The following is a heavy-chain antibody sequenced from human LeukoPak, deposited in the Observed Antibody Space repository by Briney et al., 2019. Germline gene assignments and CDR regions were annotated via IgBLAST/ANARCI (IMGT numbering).Heavy chain of an antibody. D-gene: IGHD3-10*01. CDR3: AKGDFYGSGRDYYMDV. CDR1: GFTFSRYG. J-gene: IGHJ6*03. Sequence: GGTLRLSCAASGFTFSRYGMSWVRQAPGKGLEWVSAISGSGGRTYYADSVKGRFTISRDNSKNTLYLQMNSLRAEDTAVYNCAKGDFYGSGRDYYMDVWGKGTTVTISS. V-gene: IGHV3-23*01. CDR2: ISGSGGRT.